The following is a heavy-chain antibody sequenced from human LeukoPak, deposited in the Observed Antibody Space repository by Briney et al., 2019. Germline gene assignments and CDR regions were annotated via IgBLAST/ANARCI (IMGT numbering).Heavy chain of an antibody. J-gene: IGHJ6*03. CDR2: MNPNSGST. CDR1: GGTFSSYA. V-gene: IGHV1-8*02. D-gene: IGHD1-26*01. CDR3: ARGFSGSSVFSYYYYYMDV. Sequence: ASVKVSCKASGGTFSSYAISWVRQAPGQGLEWMGWMNPNSGSTGYAQKFQGRVTMTRNTSISSAYMELSSLRSEDTAVYYCARGFSGSSVFSYYYYYMDVWGKGTTVTVSS.